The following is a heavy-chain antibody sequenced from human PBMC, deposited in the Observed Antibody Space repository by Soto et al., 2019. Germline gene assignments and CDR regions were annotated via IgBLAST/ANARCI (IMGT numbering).Heavy chain of an antibody. J-gene: IGHJ5*02. CDR2: INPSARSA. CDR1: GYTFTNYY. Sequence: ASVKVSCKASGYTFTNYYLHWVRQAPGQGLEWVGMINPSARSASYAQKLRGRLTMDRDTSTTTVYMELSRLTSEDTAVYYCSRENSRANRAIHLWGPGTLVTVS. V-gene: IGHV1-46*04. CDR3: SRENSRANRAIHL. D-gene: IGHD1-7*01.